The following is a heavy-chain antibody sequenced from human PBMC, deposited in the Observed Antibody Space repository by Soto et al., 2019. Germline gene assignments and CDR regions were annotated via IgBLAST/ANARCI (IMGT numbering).Heavy chain of an antibody. J-gene: IGHJ4*02. V-gene: IGHV4-30-2*01. D-gene: IGHD3-10*01. Sequence: QLQLQESGSGLVKPSQTLSLTCAVSGGSISSGGYSWSWIRQPPGKGLEWIGYIYHSGSTYYNPSLMSRVTISVDRSKNQFSLKLRSVTAADTAVYYCARENNVLPGGYFDYWGQGTLVTVSS. CDR3: ARENNVLPGGYFDY. CDR1: GGSISSGGYS. CDR2: IYHSGST.